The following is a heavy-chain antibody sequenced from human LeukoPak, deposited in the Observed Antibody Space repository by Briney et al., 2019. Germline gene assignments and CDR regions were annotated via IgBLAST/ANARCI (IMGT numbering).Heavy chain of an antibody. CDR3: ASYYDFWSGYDY. CDR2: INHSGST. Sequence: SETLSLTCAVSGGSFSGYYWSWIRQPPGKGLEWIGEINHSGSTNYNPSLKSRVTISVDTSKNQFSLKLSSVTAADTAVYYCASYYDFWSGYDYWGQGTLVTVSS. V-gene: IGHV4-34*01. J-gene: IGHJ4*02. D-gene: IGHD3-3*01. CDR1: GGSFSGYY.